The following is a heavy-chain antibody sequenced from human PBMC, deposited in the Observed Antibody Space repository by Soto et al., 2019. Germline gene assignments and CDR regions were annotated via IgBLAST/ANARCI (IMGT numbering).Heavy chain of an antibody. Sequence: EVPLVETGGGLVQPGGSLRLSCAASAFTVRSNYLSWVRQAPGKGLEWVSALSSDGGAYYTDSVKGRFAISRDNSKNTLYLQMDSLTAEDTAVYYCARDVIAVAGSADYWGQGTLVTVSS. CDR1: AFTVRSNY. J-gene: IGHJ4*02. D-gene: IGHD6-19*01. V-gene: IGHV3-53*02. CDR3: ARDVIAVAGSADY. CDR2: LSSDGGA.